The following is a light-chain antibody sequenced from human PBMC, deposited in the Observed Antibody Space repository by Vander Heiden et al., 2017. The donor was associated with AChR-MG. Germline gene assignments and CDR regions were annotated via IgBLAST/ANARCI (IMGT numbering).Light chain of an antibody. Sequence: NFLLTQPHSVSESPGKTIPISCTGNGGSIANHYVQWFQQRPGSGPTTVIYEDNLRPSGVPNRFSGSIDSSSNSASLTISGLKTEDEADYYCQSYDSNNHWVFGGGTKLTVL. J-gene: IGLJ3*02. CDR2: EDN. V-gene: IGLV6-57*02. CDR3: QSYDSNNHWV. CDR1: GGSIANHY.